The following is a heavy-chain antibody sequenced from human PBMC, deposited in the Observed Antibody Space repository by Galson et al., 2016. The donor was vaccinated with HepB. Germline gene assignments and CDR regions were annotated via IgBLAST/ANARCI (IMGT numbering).Heavy chain of an antibody. Sequence: SLRLSCAASGFTITDYYMSWIRQAPGKGLEWVAYISSSSTYINYIDSVKGRFTISRDNAKNSLYLEMNSLRAEDTAVYYCAKTDGHWGQGTLVTVSS. CDR2: ISSSSTYI. V-gene: IGHV3-11*03. CDR1: GFTITDYY. CDR3: AKTDGH. J-gene: IGHJ4*02.